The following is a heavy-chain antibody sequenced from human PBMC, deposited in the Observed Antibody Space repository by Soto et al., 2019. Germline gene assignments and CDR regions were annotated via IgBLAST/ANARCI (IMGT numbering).Heavy chain of an antibody. CDR3: AKNQEAWSAYYKGRLYSGMDV. V-gene: IGHV3-23*01. J-gene: IGHJ6*02. D-gene: IGHD3-3*01. CDR2: INQSGGRA. Sequence: GGSLRLSCAASGFTFSSYAMNWVRQAPGKGLEWVSTINQSGGRAFYADSVKGRFTISRDNSKNTLYLQMNSLGAEDTAVYYCAKNQEAWSAYYKGRLYSGMDVWGQGTTVTVSS. CDR1: GFTFSSYA.